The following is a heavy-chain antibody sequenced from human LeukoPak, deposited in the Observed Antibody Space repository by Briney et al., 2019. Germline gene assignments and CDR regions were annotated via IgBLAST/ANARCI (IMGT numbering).Heavy chain of an antibody. Sequence: SQTLSLTCTVSGGSISSGDYYWNWIHQPPGKGLEWIGYIYYSGSTYYNPSLKSRVTISVDTSKNQFSLKLSSVTAADTAVYYCARGPTIFGVVYYYFDYWGQGTLVTVSS. CDR2: IYYSGST. V-gene: IGHV4-30-4*08. D-gene: IGHD3-3*01. CDR1: GGSISSGDYY. CDR3: ARGPTIFGVVYYYFDY. J-gene: IGHJ4*02.